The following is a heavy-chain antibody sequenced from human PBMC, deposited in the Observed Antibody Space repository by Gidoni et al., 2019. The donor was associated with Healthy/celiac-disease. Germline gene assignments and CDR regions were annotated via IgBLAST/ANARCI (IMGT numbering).Heavy chain of an antibody. CDR3: AKDPYDSSGYYTDY. V-gene: IGHV3-23*01. J-gene: IGHJ4*02. Sequence: EVQLLESGGGLVQPGRSLRLSCAASGFTFSSYAMSWVRPAPGKGLEWVSAISGSGGSTYYADSVKGRFTISGDNSKNTLYLQMNSLRAEDTAVYYCAKDPYDSSGYYTDYWGQGTLVTVSS. D-gene: IGHD3-22*01. CDR2: ISGSGGST. CDR1: GFTFSSYA.